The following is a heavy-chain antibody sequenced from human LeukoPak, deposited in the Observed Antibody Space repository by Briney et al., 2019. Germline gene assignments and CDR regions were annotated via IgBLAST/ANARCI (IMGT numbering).Heavy chain of an antibody. J-gene: IGHJ3*02. V-gene: IGHV4-59*01. Sequence: SETLSLTCTVSGGSISSYYWSWIRQPPGKGLEWIGYIYYSGSTNYNPSLESRVTISVDTSKNQFSLKLSSVTAADTAVYYCARGDYDFWSGYVDIWGQGTMVTVSS. CDR2: IYYSGST. CDR1: GGSISSYY. CDR3: ARGDYDFWSGYVDI. D-gene: IGHD3-3*01.